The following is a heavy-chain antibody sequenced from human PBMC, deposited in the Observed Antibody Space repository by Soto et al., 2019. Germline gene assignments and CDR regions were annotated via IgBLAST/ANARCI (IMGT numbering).Heavy chain of an antibody. Sequence: QVQLVQSGAEVKKPGSSVKVSCKASGGTFSSYAISWVRQAPGQGLEWMGGIIPIFGTANYAQKFQGRVTITADKSKGTAYMELSSLRSEDTAVYYCARDYTPYYDCWSGYSHYYYYGMDVWGQGTTVTVSS. D-gene: IGHD3-3*01. J-gene: IGHJ6*02. CDR1: GGTFSSYA. CDR2: IIPIFGTA. CDR3: ARDYTPYYDCWSGYSHYYYYGMDV. V-gene: IGHV1-69*06.